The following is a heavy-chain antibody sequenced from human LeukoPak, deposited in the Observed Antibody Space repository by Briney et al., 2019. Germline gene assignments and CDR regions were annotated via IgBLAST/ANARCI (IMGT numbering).Heavy chain of an antibody. Sequence: PSETLSLTCTVSGGSISSNSYYWGWIRQPPRKGLEWIGSIYYTGSTYYNPSLKSRVTISVDTSKNQFSLKLTSMTAADTAVYYCARGFRGPNFDYWGQGTLVTVSS. CDR1: GGSISSNSYY. CDR3: ARGFRGPNFDY. V-gene: IGHV4-39*07. D-gene: IGHD3-10*01. J-gene: IGHJ4*02. CDR2: IYYTGST.